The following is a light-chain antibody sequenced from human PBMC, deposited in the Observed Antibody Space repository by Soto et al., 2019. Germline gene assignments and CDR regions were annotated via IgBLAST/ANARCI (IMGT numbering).Light chain of an antibody. V-gene: IGKV3-20*01. Sequence: EIVLTQSPGTLSLSPGERATLSCRASQSVSSSYLAWYQQKPGQAPRLLIYGASSRATGIPERFSGSGPGTDFTLTISRLEPEDFAVYYCQQYGSTPYTFGQGTKLEIK. CDR2: GAS. CDR1: QSVSSSY. CDR3: QQYGSTPYT. J-gene: IGKJ2*01.